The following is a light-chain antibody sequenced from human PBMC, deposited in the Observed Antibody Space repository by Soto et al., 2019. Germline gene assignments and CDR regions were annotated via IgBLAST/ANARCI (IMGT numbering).Light chain of an antibody. CDR3: QQSSSTPIT. J-gene: IGKJ2*01. Sequence: DIQMTQSPSSLSASVGDRVTITCRASQSISSYLNWYQQKPGKAPKLLIYAASSLQSGVPSRFSGSGSGTDFTLTISSLQPEDFATYYCQQSSSTPITFGQGTKQEIK. CDR2: AAS. V-gene: IGKV1-39*01. CDR1: QSISSY.